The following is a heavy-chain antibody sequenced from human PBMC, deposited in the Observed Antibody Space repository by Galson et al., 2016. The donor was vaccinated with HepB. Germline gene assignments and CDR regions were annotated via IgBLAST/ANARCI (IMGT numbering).Heavy chain of an antibody. CDR3: ARRRGSGSHDY. CDR1: GFSVSSNY. CDR2: IFSGGST. Sequence: LRLYCAASGFSVSSNYMSWVRQAPGKGLQWVSVIFSGGSTYYADSVKGRFTISRDNSKNTLHLQMNSLRAEDTAVYYCARRRGSGSHDYWGQGTLVTVSS. J-gene: IGHJ4*02. D-gene: IGHD3-10*01. V-gene: IGHV3-53*01.